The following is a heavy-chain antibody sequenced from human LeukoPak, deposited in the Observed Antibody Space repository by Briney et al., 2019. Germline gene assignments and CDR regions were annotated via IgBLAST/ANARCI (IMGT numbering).Heavy chain of an antibody. V-gene: IGHV4-59*01. Sequence: PSETLSLTCTVSGGSISSYYWSWIRQPPRQGLERIGYIYYSGNTNYNPSLKRRVTISVGTSKNQFSLKLSSVTAADTAVYYCARGRGYGSGSPLDYWGQGTLVTVSS. CDR1: GGSISSYY. J-gene: IGHJ4*02. CDR3: ARGRGYGSGSPLDY. CDR2: IYYSGNT. D-gene: IGHD3-10*01.